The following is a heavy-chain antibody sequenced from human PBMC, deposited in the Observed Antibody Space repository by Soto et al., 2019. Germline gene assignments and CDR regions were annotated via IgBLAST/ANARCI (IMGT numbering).Heavy chain of an antibody. CDR2: IYHSGST. J-gene: IGHJ5*02. CDR3: AREVKSMVRVFDP. D-gene: IGHD3-10*01. CDR1: GGSISSGGYS. Sequence: SETLSLTCAVSGGSISSGGYSWSWIRQPPGKGLEWIGYIYHSGSTYYNPSLKSRVTISVDTSKNQFSLKLSSVTAADTAVYYCAREVKSMVRVFDPWGQGSLVTVSS. V-gene: IGHV4-30-2*01.